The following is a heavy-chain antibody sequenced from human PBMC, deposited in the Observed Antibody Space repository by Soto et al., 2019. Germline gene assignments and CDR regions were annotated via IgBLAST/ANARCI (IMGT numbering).Heavy chain of an antibody. CDR1: GFTFSNYG. J-gene: IGHJ5*02. V-gene: IGHV3-30*18. Sequence: QVQLVESGGGVVQPGRSLRLSCAASGFTFSNYGIHWVRQAPGKGLEGVAVRSYDGSNKYYADSVKGRFTISRDNSKNTLYLQMNSLRAEDTAVYYGAKGDWFDPWGQGTLVTVSS. CDR2: RSYDGSNK. CDR3: AKGDWFDP.